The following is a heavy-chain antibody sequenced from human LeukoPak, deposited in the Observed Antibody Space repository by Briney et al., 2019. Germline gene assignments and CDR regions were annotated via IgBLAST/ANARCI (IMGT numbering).Heavy chain of an antibody. D-gene: IGHD3-22*01. CDR2: ISSSGSTI. CDR1: GFTFSDYY. Sequence: GGSLRLSCAASGFTFSDYYMSWIRQAPGKGLEWVSYISSSGSTIYYADSVKGRFTISRDNAKNSLYLQMNSLRAEDTAVYYCARVPSPATYYYDSSGCLDYRGQGTLVTVSS. CDR3: ARVPSPATYYYDSSGCLDY. V-gene: IGHV3-11*01. J-gene: IGHJ4*02.